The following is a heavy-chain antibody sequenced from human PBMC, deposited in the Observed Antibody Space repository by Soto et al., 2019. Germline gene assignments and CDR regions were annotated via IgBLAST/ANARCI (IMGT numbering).Heavy chain of an antibody. CDR1: GYTFTSYG. CDR2: ISAHNGNT. V-gene: IGHV1-18*01. Sequence: QVHLVQSGAEVKKPGASVKVSCKASGYTFTSYGITWVRQAPGQGLEWMGWISAHNGNTDYAQKLQGSVIVTRDTSKSKAYMELRSLISDATAVYYCASGRYGDYWGQGALVTVSS. J-gene: IGHJ4*02. CDR3: ASGRYGDY. D-gene: IGHD1-26*01.